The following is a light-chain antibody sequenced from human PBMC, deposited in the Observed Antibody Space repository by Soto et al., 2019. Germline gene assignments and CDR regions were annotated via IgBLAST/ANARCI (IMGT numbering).Light chain of an antibody. CDR2: KAS. Sequence: DIQMTQSPSTLSASVGDRVTITCRASQSISSWLAWYQQKPGKAPKLLIYKASSLESGVPSRFSGSGSGTEVTLTIRSLQPGEFATHSCQQYSSYWTFGQGTKVEIK. CDR1: QSISSW. V-gene: IGKV1-5*03. J-gene: IGKJ1*01. CDR3: QQYSSYWT.